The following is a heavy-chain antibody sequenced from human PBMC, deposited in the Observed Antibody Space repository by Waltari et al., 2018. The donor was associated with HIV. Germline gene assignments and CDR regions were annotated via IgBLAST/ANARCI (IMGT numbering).Heavy chain of an antibody. CDR2: ISSSGNFK. V-gene: IGHV3-21*02. CDR3: ARDSRGSTWSLNWFDP. J-gene: IGHJ5*02. Sequence: EVQLVESGGGPVKPGESLRLSCVTSGFIFNTYSMNWVRQAPGKGAEWVSSISSSGNFKHYADSVTGRFTISRDNAENSLYLQMNGLRAEDTAIYYCARDSRGSTWSLNWFDPWGQGTLVTVSS. CDR1: GFIFNTYS. D-gene: IGHD6-6*01.